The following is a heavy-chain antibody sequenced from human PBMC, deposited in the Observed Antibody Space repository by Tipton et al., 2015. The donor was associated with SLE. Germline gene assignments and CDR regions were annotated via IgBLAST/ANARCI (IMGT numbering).Heavy chain of an antibody. J-gene: IGHJ3*02. CDR3: ATSISSSWWGGAAFDI. Sequence: TLSLTCAVYGGSFSGYYWSWIRQPPGKGLEWIGEINHSGITNYKPSLKSRLTTSVDTSKNQFSLKLNSVTAADTAVYYCATSISSSWWGGAAFDIWGQGTMVTVSS. D-gene: IGHD6-13*01. V-gene: IGHV4-34*01. CDR2: INHSGIT. CDR1: GGSFSGYY.